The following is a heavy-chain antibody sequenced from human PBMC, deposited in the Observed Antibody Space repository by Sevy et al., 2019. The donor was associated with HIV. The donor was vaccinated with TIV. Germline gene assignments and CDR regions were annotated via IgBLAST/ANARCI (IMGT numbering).Heavy chain of an antibody. D-gene: IGHD5-12*01. CDR1: GISFNNYG. Sequence: GGSLRLSCAASGISFNNYGMHWVRRAPGKGLEWLAVISYDGTNQYYADSVKGRFTISRDDSKNTLYLQMNSLRAEDTAVYYCARVLYSGYDFVNAFDIWGQGTMVTVSS. J-gene: IGHJ3*02. V-gene: IGHV3-30*03. CDR2: ISYDGTNQ. CDR3: ARVLYSGYDFVNAFDI.